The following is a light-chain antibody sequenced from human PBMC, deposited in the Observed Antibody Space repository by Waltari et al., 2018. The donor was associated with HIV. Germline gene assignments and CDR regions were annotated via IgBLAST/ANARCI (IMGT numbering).Light chain of an antibody. J-gene: IGLJ2*01. CDR1: NRNIGFFTL. CDR3: NSYASDDTVV. V-gene: IGLV2-14*01. Sequence: QSALPPPDSVSGSPGQSLTISCTGTNRNIGFFTLVSWYRQYPGKAPQLIIYGVTSRPSGISSRFSGSKSGNTASLTISGLQVDDEADYYCNSYASDDTVVFGGGTKLTVL. CDR2: GVT.